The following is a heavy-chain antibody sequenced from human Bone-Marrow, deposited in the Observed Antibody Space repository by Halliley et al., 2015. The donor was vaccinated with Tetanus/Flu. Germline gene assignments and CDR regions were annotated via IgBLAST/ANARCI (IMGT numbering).Heavy chain of an antibody. Sequence: SLINSDGTKTNYADSVRGRFTISRDNAKNTLYLLMNNLRADDTAVYYCARRGTSGWYDYYFDYWGQGTLVTVSS. CDR3: ARRGTSGWYDYYFDY. D-gene: IGHD6-19*01. CDR2: INSDGTKT. J-gene: IGHJ4*02. V-gene: IGHV3-74*01.